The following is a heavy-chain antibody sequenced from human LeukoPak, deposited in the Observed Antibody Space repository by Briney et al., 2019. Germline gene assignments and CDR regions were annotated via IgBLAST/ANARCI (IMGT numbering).Heavy chain of an antibody. D-gene: IGHD2-15*01. CDR1: GGSISSYY. CDR3: ARHPFATPFDY. J-gene: IGHJ4*02. CDR2: IYYSGST. V-gene: IGHV4-59*08. Sequence: SETLSLTCTVSGGSISSYYWSWIRQPPGKGLEWIGYIYYSGSTNYNPPLKSRVTMSLDTSNNHFSLRLSSVTAADTAVYYCARHPFATPFDYWGPGTVVTVSS.